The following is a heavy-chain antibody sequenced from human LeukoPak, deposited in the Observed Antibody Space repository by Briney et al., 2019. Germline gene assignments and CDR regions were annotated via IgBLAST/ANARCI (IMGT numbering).Heavy chain of an antibody. Sequence: GGSLRLSCAASGFTFGNSWVHWVRQAPGKGLVWVSLINADGSTATYADSVKGRFTISRDNARNTLSLQMNSLTIEDTTVYYCVVVVEPPDSDGFDVWGQGTMITVSS. CDR1: GFTFGNSW. V-gene: IGHV3-74*01. J-gene: IGHJ3*01. CDR3: VVVVEPPDSDGFDV. D-gene: IGHD1-14*01. CDR2: INADGSTA.